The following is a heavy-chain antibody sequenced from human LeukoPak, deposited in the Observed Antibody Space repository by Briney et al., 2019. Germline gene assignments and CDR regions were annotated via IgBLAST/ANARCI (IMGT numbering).Heavy chain of an antibody. Sequence: GGSLRLSCAVSGLNFPSAWMNWLRQAPGKGLEWVGRIKSRAHGETTDYAAPVKGRFAISRDDSEDTMYLHMSSLKTEDTAVYYCCNWDSFDWGQGILVTVSS. D-gene: IGHD2/OR15-2a*01. J-gene: IGHJ4*02. CDR1: GLNFPSAW. V-gene: IGHV3-15*01. CDR2: IKSRAHGETT. CDR3: CNWDSFD.